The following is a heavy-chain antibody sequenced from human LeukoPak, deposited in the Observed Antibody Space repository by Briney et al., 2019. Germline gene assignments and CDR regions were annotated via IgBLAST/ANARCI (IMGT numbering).Heavy chain of an antibody. CDR3: ATAARVGALYYFDY. CDR2: ISYSGTT. CDR1: GGSISSSSYY. V-gene: IGHV4-39*07. Sequence: PSETLSLTCTVSGGSISSSSYYWGWIRQPPAKGLEWIGSISYSGTTYYNPSLKSRVTISTDASKNQFSLKLSSVTAADTAVYYCATAARVGALYYFDYWGQGTLVTASS. J-gene: IGHJ4*02. D-gene: IGHD1-26*01.